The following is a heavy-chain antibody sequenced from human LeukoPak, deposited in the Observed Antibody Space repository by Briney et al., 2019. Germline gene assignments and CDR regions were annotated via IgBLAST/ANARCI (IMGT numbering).Heavy chain of an antibody. J-gene: IGHJ3*02. CDR3: ARDHCSSTSCYTAGAFDI. Sequence: PSETLSLTCTVSGGSISSYYWSWIRQPPGKGLEWIGYIYYNGSTNYNPSLKSRVTISVDTSKNQFSLKLSSVTAADTAVYYCARDHCSSTSCYTAGAFDIWGQGTMVTVSS. V-gene: IGHV4-59*01. CDR2: IYYNGST. CDR1: GGSISSYY. D-gene: IGHD2-2*02.